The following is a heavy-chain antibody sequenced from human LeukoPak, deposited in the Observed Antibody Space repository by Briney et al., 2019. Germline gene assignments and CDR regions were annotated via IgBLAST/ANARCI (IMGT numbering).Heavy chain of an antibody. CDR2: ISGSADNT. V-gene: IGHV3-23*01. Sequence: GGSLRLSCAASGFTFSSYGMSWVRQAPGKGLEWVSAISGSADNTYYVDSVKGRFTISGDNSRNTLYLQMNSLRAEDTAIYYCAKERESYFEFDLWGQGTLVTVSS. J-gene: IGHJ4*02. D-gene: IGHD1-26*01. CDR3: AKERESYFEFDL. CDR1: GFTFSSYG.